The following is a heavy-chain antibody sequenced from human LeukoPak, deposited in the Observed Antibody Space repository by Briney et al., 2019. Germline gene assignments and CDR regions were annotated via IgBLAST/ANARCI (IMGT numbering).Heavy chain of an antibody. D-gene: IGHD3-3*01. CDR1: GGSISSYH. V-gene: IGHV4-4*07. CDR3: ARDRVNFWSGYSTINWFDP. J-gene: IGHJ5*02. CDR2: IYTSGST. Sequence: PSETLSLTCTVSGGSISSYHWSWIRQPAGKGLEWIGRIYTSGSTNYNPSLKSRVTMSVDTSKNQFSLKLSSVTAADTAVYYCARDRVNFWSGYSTINWFDPWGQGTLVTVSS.